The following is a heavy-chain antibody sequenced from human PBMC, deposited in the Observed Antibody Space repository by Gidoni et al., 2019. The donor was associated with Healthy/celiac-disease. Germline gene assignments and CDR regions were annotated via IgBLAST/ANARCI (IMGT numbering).Heavy chain of an antibody. CDR3: AKARHCSSTSCYSYYYYGMDV. CDR2: ISWNSGSI. J-gene: IGHJ6*02. CDR1: GCTFDDSA. Sequence: EVQLVESGGGVVQPGRSLRLSCAAYGCTFDDSAMHWVRQAPGKGLEWVSGISWNSGSIGYADSVKGRFTISRDNAKNSLYLQMNSLRAEDTALYYCAKARHCSSTSCYSYYYYGMDVWGQGTTVTVSS. V-gene: IGHV3-9*01. D-gene: IGHD2-2*01.